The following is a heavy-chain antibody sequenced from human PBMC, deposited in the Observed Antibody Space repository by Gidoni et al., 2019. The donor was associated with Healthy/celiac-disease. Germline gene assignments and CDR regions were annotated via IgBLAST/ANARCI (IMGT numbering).Heavy chain of an antibody. CDR3: AKPFYYYDSSGYSYWFDP. CDR2: ISYDGSNK. V-gene: IGHV3-30*18. Sequence: QVQLVESGGGVVQPGRSLRLSCAASGFTFSSYGMHWVRQAPGKALEWVAVISYDGSNKYYADSVKGRFTISRDNSKNTLYLQMNSLRAEDTAVYYCAKPFYYYDSSGYSYWFDPWGQGTLVTVSS. D-gene: IGHD3-22*01. J-gene: IGHJ5*02. CDR1: GFTFSSYG.